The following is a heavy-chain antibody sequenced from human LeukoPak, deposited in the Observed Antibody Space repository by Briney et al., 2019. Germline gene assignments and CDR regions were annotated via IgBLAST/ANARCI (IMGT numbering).Heavy chain of an antibody. Sequence: PGGSLRLSCAASGFTFSDYYMSWIRQAPGKGLEWVSYISSSGSTIYYADSVKGRFTISRDNAKNSLYLQMNALRADDTAVYYCATWGSIFGVTFFDFWGQGTLVTVSS. V-gene: IGHV3-11*04. CDR1: GFTFSDYY. CDR2: ISSSGSTI. D-gene: IGHD3-3*01. J-gene: IGHJ4*02. CDR3: ATWGSIFGVTFFDF.